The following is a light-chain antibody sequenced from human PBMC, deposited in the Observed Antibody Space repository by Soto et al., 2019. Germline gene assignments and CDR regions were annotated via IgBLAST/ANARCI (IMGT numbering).Light chain of an antibody. Sequence: DIPMTQSPSSLSASVGDRVTITCQASQDISNYLNWYQQKPGKAPKLLIYDASNLETRVPSRFSGSGSRTDFTFTISSLQPEDIATYYCQQYDNPLFTFGPGTKVDIK. CDR3: QQYDNPLFT. J-gene: IGKJ3*01. CDR1: QDISNY. V-gene: IGKV1-33*01. CDR2: DAS.